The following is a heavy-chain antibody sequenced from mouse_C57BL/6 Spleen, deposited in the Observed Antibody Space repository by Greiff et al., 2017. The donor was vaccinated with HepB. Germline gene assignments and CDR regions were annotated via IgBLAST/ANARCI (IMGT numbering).Heavy chain of an antibody. CDR1: GYTFTSYW. CDR2: IYPGSGST. CDR3: ARGGIYYGNYYAMDY. V-gene: IGHV1-55*01. J-gene: IGHJ4*01. Sequence: QVQLQQPGAELVKPGASVKMSCKASGYTFTSYWITWVKQRPGQGLEWIGDIYPGSGSTNYNEKFKSKATLTVDTSSSPAYMQLSSLTSEDSAVYYCARGGIYYGNYYAMDYWGQGTSVTVSS. D-gene: IGHD2-1*01.